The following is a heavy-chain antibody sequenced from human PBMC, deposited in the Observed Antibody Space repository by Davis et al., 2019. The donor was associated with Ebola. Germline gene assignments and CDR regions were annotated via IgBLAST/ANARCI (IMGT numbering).Heavy chain of an antibody. J-gene: IGHJ5*02. D-gene: IGHD2-15*01. CDR3: ARIRLGYCSGGSCYRWWFDP. CDR2: INHSGST. V-gene: IGHV4-34*01. CDR1: AFSFSGYY. Sequence: SETLSLTCAVYAFSFSGYYWSWIRQPPGKGLEWIGEINHSGSTNYNPSLKSRVTISVDTSKNQFSLKLSSVTAADTAVYYCARIRLGYCSGGSCYRWWFDPWGQGTLVTVSS.